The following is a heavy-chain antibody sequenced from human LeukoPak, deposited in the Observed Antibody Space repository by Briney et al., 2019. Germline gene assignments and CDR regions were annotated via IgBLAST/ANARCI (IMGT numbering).Heavy chain of an antibody. CDR3: ARDGDFWGGYYCDY. J-gene: IGHJ4*02. V-gene: IGHV1-2*06. CDR1: GYTFTGYY. CDR2: INPNNGGT. Sequence: ASVKVSCKASGYTFTGYYMHWVRQAPGQGLEWMGRINPNNGGTNYAQKFQGRVTMTRDTSISTAYMELSRLKSDDTAVYYCARDGDFWGGYYCDYWGQGTQVTVSS. D-gene: IGHD3-3*01.